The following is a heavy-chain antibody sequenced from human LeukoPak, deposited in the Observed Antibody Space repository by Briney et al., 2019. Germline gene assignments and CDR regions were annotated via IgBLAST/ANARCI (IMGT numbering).Heavy chain of an antibody. CDR2: MNPNSGNT. D-gene: IGHD6-19*01. CDR3: ARVGPAVAGPDY. CDR1: GYTFTSYD. V-gene: IGHV1-8*01. Sequence: ASVKVSCKASGYTFTSYDINWVRQATGQGLEWMGWMNPNSGNTGYAQEFQGRVTMTRNTSISTAYMELSSLRSEDTAVYYCARVGPAVAGPDYWGQGTLVTVSS. J-gene: IGHJ4*02.